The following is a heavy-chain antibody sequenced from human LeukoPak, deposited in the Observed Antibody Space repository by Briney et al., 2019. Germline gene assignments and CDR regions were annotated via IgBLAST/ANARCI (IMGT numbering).Heavy chain of an antibody. CDR1: GGSISSYR. CDR3: ARGSRYSSSWYFGY. Sequence: PSETLSLTCTVSGGSISSYRWSWIRQPPGKGLEWIGYIYYSGSTNYNPSLKSRATISVDTSKNQFSLKLSSVTAADTAVYYCARGSRYSSSWYFGYWGQGTLVTVSS. V-gene: IGHV4-59*01. CDR2: IYYSGST. J-gene: IGHJ4*02. D-gene: IGHD6-13*01.